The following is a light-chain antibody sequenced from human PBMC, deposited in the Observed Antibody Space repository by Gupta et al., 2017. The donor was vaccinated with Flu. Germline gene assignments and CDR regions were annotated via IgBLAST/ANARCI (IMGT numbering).Light chain of an antibody. CDR2: RAS. J-gene: IGKJ5*01. CDR1: QFITNN. V-gene: IGKV3-15*01. CDR3: QQYNNWLVT. Sequence: GETATLSCRASQFITNNLAWYQQKPGQSPRLLIYRASTRATGIPARFSGRGSGTEFTLTISSLQSEDFAVYYCQQYNNWLVTFGQGTRLEIK.